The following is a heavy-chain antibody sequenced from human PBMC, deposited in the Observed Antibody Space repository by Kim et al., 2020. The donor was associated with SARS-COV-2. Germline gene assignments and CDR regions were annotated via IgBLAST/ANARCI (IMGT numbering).Heavy chain of an antibody. V-gene: IGHV4-39*01. D-gene: IGHD3-10*01. CDR1: GGSISSSSYY. CDR2: IYYSGST. CDR3: ARAERKYYYGSGHFDY. J-gene: IGHJ4*02. Sequence: SETLSLTCTVSGGSISSSSYYWGWIRQPPGKGLEWIGSIYYSGSTYYNPSLKSRVTISVDTSKNQFSLKLSSVTAADTAVYYCARAERKYYYGSGHFDYWGQGTLVTVSS.